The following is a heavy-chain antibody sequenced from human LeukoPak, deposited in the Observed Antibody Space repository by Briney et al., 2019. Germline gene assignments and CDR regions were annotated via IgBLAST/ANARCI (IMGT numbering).Heavy chain of an antibody. V-gene: IGHV4-59*11. CDR3: ARGDERAYAIDY. Sequence: SETLSLTRTVSGGSISRHYWRWMRQPPARGLEGIGYIYYSGSTNYDPSLKSRVTISVDTSKNQFSLKLRSVTAADTAVYYCARGDERAYAIDYWGQGTLVTVSS. D-gene: IGHD2-8*01. J-gene: IGHJ4*02. CDR2: IYYSGST. CDR1: GGSISRHY.